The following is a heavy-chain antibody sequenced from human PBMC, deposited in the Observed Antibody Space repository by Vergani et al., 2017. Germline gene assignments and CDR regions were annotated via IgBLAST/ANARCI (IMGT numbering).Heavy chain of an antibody. Sequence: VQLLESGGGLVQPGGSLRLSCAASGFTFSSYGMHWVRQAPGKGLEWVAVIWYDGSNKYYADSVKGRFTISRDNSKNTLYLQMTSLRAEDTAVYYCARDGGQKAYYFDYWGQGTLVTVSS. CDR1: GFTFSSYG. V-gene: IGHV3-33*01. J-gene: IGHJ4*02. CDR3: ARDGGQKAYYFDY. D-gene: IGHD3-16*01. CDR2: IWYDGSNK.